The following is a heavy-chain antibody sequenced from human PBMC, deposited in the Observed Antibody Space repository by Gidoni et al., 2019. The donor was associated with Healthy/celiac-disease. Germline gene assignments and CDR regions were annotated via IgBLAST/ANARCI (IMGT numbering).Heavy chain of an antibody. CDR1: GGSISSYY. Sequence: QVQLQESGPGLVKPSETLSLTCTVSGGSISSYYWSWIRQPPGKGLEWIGYIYYSGSTNYNPSLKSRVTISVDTSKNQFSLKLSSVTAADTAVYYCARGVWYASGPPGYYYYYMDVWGKGTTVTVSS. V-gene: IGHV4-59*01. J-gene: IGHJ6*03. CDR2: IYYSGST. CDR3: ARGVWYASGPPGYYYYYMDV. D-gene: IGHD6-13*01.